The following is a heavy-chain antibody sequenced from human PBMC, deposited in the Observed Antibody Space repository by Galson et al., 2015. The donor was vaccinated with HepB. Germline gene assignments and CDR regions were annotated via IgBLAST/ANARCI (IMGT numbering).Heavy chain of an antibody. CDR2: IGTAGDS. J-gene: IGHJ3*02. CDR3: ARGAETGFDI. CDR1: GFTFSSYD. V-gene: IGHV3-13*01. D-gene: IGHD6-19*01. Sequence: LRLSCAASGFTFSSYDMHWVRQTTGRGLEWVSAIGTAGDSYYPGSVRGRFTISRENGKNCLYLQMNSLRAGDTAMYYCARGAETGFDIWGQGTMVTVSS.